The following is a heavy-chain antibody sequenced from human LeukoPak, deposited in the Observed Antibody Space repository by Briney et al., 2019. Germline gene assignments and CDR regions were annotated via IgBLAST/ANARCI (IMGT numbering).Heavy chain of an antibody. CDR1: IDSFSNYH. D-gene: IGHD6-19*01. Sequence: PSETLSLTCAVYIDSFSNYHWNWIRQTPAKGMEWIGEVNESGGTNISPSLRSRVILSVDTSKNQFSLKLSSVTAADTAVYYCARAPPYSSGWYQLTYYFDYWGQGTLVTVSS. J-gene: IGHJ4*02. CDR2: VNESGGT. V-gene: IGHV4-34*01. CDR3: ARAPPYSSGWYQLTYYFDY.